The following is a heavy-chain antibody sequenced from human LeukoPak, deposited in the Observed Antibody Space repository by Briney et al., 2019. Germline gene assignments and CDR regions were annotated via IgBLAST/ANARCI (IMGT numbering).Heavy chain of an antibody. CDR3: ARGHYGLGV. V-gene: IGHV3-33*03. CDR2: IRFDELDR. D-gene: IGHD3-16*01. CDR1: GFTFRTYG. J-gene: IGHJ6*02. Sequence: PGRSLRLSCAASGFTFRTYGMHWVRQAPGKGLEWVSFIRFDELDRYYADSVKGRFTISRDNARNSLYLQMNSLRAEDTAVYYCARGHYGLGVWGQGTTVTVSS.